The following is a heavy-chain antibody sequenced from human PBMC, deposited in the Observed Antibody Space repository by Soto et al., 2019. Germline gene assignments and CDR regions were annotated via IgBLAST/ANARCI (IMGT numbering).Heavy chain of an antibody. CDR3: AGVEDYGSGSYADY. CDR2: INPDSGGT. D-gene: IGHD3-10*01. V-gene: IGHV1-2*02. Sequence: ASVKVSCKASGYTFTGYYMHWVRQAPGQGLEWMGWINPDSGGTKYAQKFQGGVTMTRDTSINTVYMELSRLRSDDTAVYYCAGVEDYGSGSYADYWGQGTLVTVSS. J-gene: IGHJ4*02. CDR1: GYTFTGYY.